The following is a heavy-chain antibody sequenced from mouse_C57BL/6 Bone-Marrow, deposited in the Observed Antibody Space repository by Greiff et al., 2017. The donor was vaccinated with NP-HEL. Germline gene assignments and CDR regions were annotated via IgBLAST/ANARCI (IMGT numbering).Heavy chain of an antibody. CDR1: GYTFTDYC. CDR3: AREEGYPFDD. D-gene: IGHD2-2*01. CDR2: IYPASGNT. Sequence: VQLQQPGAELVRPGASVKLSCKASGYTFTDYCMNWVKQRPGQGLEWIARIYPASGNTYYNEKFKGKATLTAEKSSSTAYMQLSSLTSEDSAVYCCAREEGYPFDDWGQGTTLTVSS. V-gene: IGHV1-76*01. J-gene: IGHJ2*01.